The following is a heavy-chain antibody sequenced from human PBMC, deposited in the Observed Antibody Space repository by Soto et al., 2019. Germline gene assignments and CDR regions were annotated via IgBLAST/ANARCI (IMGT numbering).Heavy chain of an antibody. CDR1: GYTFTTYY. CDR3: ARELRTAGFDY. D-gene: IGHD2-21*02. Sequence: ASVKVSCKASGYTFTTYYMHWVRQATGQGLEWMGIINPSVGSTSYAQKFQGRVTMTTDTSTSTVYLELSSLRPEDTAVFYCARELRTAGFDYWGQGTLVTVSS. CDR2: INPSVGST. J-gene: IGHJ4*02. V-gene: IGHV1-46*01.